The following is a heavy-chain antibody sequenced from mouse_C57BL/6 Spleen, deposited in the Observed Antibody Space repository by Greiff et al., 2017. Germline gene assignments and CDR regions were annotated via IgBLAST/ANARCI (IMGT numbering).Heavy chain of an antibody. CDR3: VRDFDYDGYFDV. V-gene: IGHV10-3*01. J-gene: IGHJ1*03. CDR2: IRSKSSNYAT. D-gene: IGHD2-4*01. Sequence: EVQRVESGGGLVQPKGSLKLSCAASGFTFNTYAMHWVRQAPGKGLEWVARIRSKSSNYATYYADSVKDRFTISRDDSQSMLYLQMNNLKTEDTAMYYCVRDFDYDGYFDVWGTGTTVTVSS. CDR1: GFTFNTYA.